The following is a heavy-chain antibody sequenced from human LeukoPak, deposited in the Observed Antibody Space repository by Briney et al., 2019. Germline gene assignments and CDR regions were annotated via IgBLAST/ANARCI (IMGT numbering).Heavy chain of an antibody. J-gene: IGHJ4*02. CDR3: ARSSGLLGYFDY. V-gene: IGHV2-70*11. D-gene: IGHD6-19*01. Sequence: SGPALVKPTQTLTLTCTFSGFSLSTSGMCVSWIRQPPGKALEWLARIDWDEDKYYSTSLKTRLTISKDTSKNQVVLTMTNMDPVDTATYYCARSSGLLGYFDYWGQGTLVTVSS. CDR1: GFSLSTSGMC. CDR2: IDWDEDK.